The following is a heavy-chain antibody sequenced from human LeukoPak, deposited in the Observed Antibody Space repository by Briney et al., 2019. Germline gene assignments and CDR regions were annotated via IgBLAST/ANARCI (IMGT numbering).Heavy chain of an antibody. Sequence: ASVKVSCKASGYTFISYYMHWVRQAPGQGLEWMGVINPSGGSTSYAQKFQGRVTMTRDTSISTAYMELSRLRSDDTAVYYCASLGSTSSNWFDPWGQGTLVTVSS. V-gene: IGHV1-46*01. CDR3: ASLGSTSSNWFDP. CDR2: INPSGGST. D-gene: IGHD2-2*01. J-gene: IGHJ5*02. CDR1: GYTFISYY.